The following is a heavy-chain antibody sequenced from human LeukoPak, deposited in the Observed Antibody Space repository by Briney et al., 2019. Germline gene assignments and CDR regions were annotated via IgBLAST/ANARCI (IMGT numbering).Heavy chain of an antibody. D-gene: IGHD2-15*01. V-gene: IGHV3-30*18. CDR2: ISYDGSNK. Sequence: PGGSLRLSCAASGFTFSSYGMHWVRQAPGKGLEWVAVISYDGSNKYYADSVKGRFTISRDNSKNTLYLQMNSLRAEDTAVYYCAKEGPRYCSGGSCYTASYGHYGMDVWGQGTTVTVSS. CDR3: AKEGPRYCSGGSCYTASYGHYGMDV. CDR1: GFTFSSYG. J-gene: IGHJ6*02.